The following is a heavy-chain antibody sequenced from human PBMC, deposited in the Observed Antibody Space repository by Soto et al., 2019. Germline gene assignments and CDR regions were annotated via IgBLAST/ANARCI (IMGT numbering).Heavy chain of an antibody. J-gene: IGHJ5*02. V-gene: IGHV3-48*01. D-gene: IGHD4-17*01. CDR2: ISSSSSTI. CDR3: ARDNYGDYVHLENWFDP. Sequence: EVQLVESGGGLVQPGGSLRLSCAASGFTFSSYSMNWVRQAPGKGREWVSYISSSSSTIYYADSVKGRFTISRDNAKNSLYLQMNSLRAEDTAVYYCARDNYGDYVHLENWFDPWGQGTLVTVSS. CDR1: GFTFSSYS.